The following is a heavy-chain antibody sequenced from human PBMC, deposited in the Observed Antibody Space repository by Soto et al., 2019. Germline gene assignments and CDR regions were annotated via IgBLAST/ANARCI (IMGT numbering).Heavy chain of an antibody. V-gene: IGHV1-2*02. CDR2: IDSNRGGT. Sequence: QVQLVQSGAEVKNPGASVKVSCKTSGYNFRDYYIHWVRQAPGQGLEGMGYIDSNRGGTKYAQKFQGRVSMTRDTSIATAYLELTRLTADDTAVYYCATLGAGAFDHWGQGSLVTVS. CDR3: ATLGAGAFDH. J-gene: IGHJ4*02. D-gene: IGHD3-16*01. CDR1: GYNFRDYY.